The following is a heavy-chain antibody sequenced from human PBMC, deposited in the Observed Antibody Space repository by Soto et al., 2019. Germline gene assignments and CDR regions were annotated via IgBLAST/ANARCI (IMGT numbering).Heavy chain of an antibody. CDR1: GYTLSGNY. J-gene: IGHJ6*02. CDR3: ARGRGSEYFYYVLDG. CDR2: INPNRDST. D-gene: IGHD3-9*01. V-gene: IGHV1-2*02. Sequence: ASVKVSCKSSGYTLSGNYIHWVRQAPGQGLEWMGWINPNRDSTNYAAKLQGRVTMTRDTSTSTAYMELSRLTSDDTAVYYCARGRGSEYFYYVLDGWGQGTTVTVSS.